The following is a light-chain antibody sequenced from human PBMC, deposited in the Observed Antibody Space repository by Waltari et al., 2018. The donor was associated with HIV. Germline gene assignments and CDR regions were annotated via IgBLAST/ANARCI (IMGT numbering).Light chain of an antibody. CDR1: SSDVGGYNY. CDR3: SSYTRSIPHVA. J-gene: IGLJ2*01. V-gene: IGLV2-14*01. Sequence: QSALTQPASVSGSPGQSITISCTGTSSDVGGYNYVSWYQQHPGKSPKLMTYDVSHRPSGVSKRSPVSKSANPAPLHISGLQGEDEADYYCSSYTRSIPHVAFVGGTKLTVL. CDR2: DVS.